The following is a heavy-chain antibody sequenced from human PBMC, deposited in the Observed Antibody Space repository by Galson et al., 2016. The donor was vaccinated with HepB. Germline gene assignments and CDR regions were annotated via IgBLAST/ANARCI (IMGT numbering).Heavy chain of an antibody. CDR3: SIDLVYAPVNWFDP. D-gene: IGHD5/OR15-5a*01. J-gene: IGHJ5*02. CDR2: ISGSGAST. V-gene: IGHV3-23*01. Sequence: SLRLPCAASGLTFRNYDMSWVRQAPGRGLEWVSGISGSGASTTYADAVKGRFTISRDNSKNALLLKLNSLRAEDTAVYYCSIDLVYAPVNWFDPRGQGTLVTVSS. CDR1: GLTFRNYD.